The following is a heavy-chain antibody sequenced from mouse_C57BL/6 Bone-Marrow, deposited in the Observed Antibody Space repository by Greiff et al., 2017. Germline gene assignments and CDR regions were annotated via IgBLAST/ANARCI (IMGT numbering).Heavy chain of an antibody. V-gene: IGHV1-81*01. Sequence: QVQLKQSGAELARPGAAVKLSCKAPGYTFTSYGISWVKQRTGQGLEWIGEIYPRSGNTYYNEKFKGKATLTADKSYSTAYMELRRLTSEDSAVYSCAREGVRPPFDNWGQGTTLTVSS. CDR2: IYPRSGNT. CDR3: AREGVRPPFDN. J-gene: IGHJ2*01. CDR1: GYTFTSYG. D-gene: IGHD2-14*01.